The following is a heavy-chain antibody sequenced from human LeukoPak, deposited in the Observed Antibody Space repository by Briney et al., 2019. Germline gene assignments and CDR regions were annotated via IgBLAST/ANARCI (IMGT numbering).Heavy chain of an antibody. D-gene: IGHD1-26*01. V-gene: IGHV4-59*08. CDR1: GGSMSNYY. CDR2: IYYSGST. J-gene: IGHJ6*03. Sequence: SETLSLTCTVSGGSMSNYYWSWIRQPPGKGLEWIGYIYYSGSTNYNPSLNSRVTISVDTSKNQFSLKLSSVTAADTAVYYCARHAGATPCYYYYYMDVWGKGTTVTISS. CDR3: ARHAGATPCYYYYYMDV.